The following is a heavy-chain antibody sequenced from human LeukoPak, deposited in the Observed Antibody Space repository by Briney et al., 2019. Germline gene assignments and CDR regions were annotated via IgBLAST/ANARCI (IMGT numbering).Heavy chain of an antibody. J-gene: IGHJ4*02. D-gene: IGHD3-22*01. V-gene: IGHV3-23*01. CDR3: AGRRNYYDSSGYPYGRF. CDR2: ISGSGGST. CDR1: GFTFSSYA. Sequence: GGSLRLSCAASGFTFSSYAMSWVRQAPGKGLEWVSAISGSGGSTYYADSEKGRFTISRDNSKNTLYLQMNSLRAEDTAVYYCAGRRNYYDSSGYPYGRFWGQGTLVTVSS.